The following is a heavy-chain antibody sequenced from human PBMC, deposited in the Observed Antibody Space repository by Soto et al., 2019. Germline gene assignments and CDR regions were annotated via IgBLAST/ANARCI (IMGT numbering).Heavy chain of an antibody. D-gene: IGHD6-13*01. V-gene: IGHV4-39*01. J-gene: IGHJ6*02. CDR1: GGSITSSFY. CDR2: IYGTGNT. CDR3: RSSSRYSTDV. Sequence: QVQLQESDPGLVKPSETLSLSCTVSGGSITSSFYWGWIRQPPGKGLEWIGSIYGTGNTYYNPSLKGRVTISADTSKNQFSLNLISVTAADTAVYYCRSSSRYSTDVWGQGATVTVSS.